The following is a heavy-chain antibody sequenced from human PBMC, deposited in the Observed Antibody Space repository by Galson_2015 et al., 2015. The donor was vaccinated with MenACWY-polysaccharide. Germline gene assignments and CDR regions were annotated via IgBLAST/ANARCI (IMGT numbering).Heavy chain of an antibody. CDR3: TRRLVRGVIIRDFDS. D-gene: IGHD3-10*01. CDR2: INKDGRGK. J-gene: IGHJ4*02. V-gene: IGHV3-7*01. CDR1: GFTFSGHW. Sequence: SLRLSCAASGFTFSGHWMSWVRQAPGKGLEWVANINKDGRGKNYVDSVKGRFTISRDNAKNSLYLQMNSLRAEDTAVYYCTRRLVRGVIIRDFDSRGQGTLVTVSS.